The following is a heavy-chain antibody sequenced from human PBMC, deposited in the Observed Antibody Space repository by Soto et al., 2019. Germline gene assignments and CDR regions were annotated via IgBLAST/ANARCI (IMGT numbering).Heavy chain of an antibody. V-gene: IGHV3-48*02. CDR2: ISTTSFTI. Sequence: PGGSLRLSCAASGFSFSTYNMDWVRQAPGKGPEWIAYISTTSFTIYYADSVKGRFTISGDNDRNSLYLDMNSLRDEDTAVYYCARDRCYDGTCYSASDSWGQGTLVTVSS. CDR1: GFSFSTYN. D-gene: IGHD2-15*01. J-gene: IGHJ5*01. CDR3: ARDRCYDGTCYSASDS.